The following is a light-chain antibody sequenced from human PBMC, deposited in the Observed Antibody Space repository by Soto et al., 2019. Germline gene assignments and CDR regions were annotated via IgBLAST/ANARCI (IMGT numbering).Light chain of an antibody. V-gene: IGLV2-14*03. CDR1: SSDVGGDDH. CDR2: DVT. CDR3: SSYTNKDTLL. J-gene: IGLJ3*02. Sequence: QSALTQPASVSGSPGQSITISCTGTSSDVGGDDHVSWYQQHPGKAPKLIFYDVTVRPSGISRRFSGSKSDTTASLAVSGLQPEDEADYYCSSYTNKDTLLFGGGTKVTVL.